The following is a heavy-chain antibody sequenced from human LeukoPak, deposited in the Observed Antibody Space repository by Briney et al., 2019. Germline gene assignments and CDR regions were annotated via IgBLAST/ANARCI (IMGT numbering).Heavy chain of an antibody. J-gene: IGHJ4*02. CDR1: GFTFSNYW. D-gene: IGHD2-15*01. V-gene: IGHV3-7*01. CDR3: ARTSRSSSIDD. CDR2: INQGGSDK. Sequence: GGSLRLSCAASGFTFSNYWMSWVRQAPRKGLEWVANINQGGSDKSYVDSVKGRFTISRDNAKNSLYREMNSLRVEDTAMYYCARTSRSSSIDDWGEGTLVTVSS.